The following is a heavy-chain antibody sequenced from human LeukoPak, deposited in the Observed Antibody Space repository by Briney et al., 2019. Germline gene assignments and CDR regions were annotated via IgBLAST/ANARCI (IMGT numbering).Heavy chain of an antibody. CDR1: GYTFTGYY. J-gene: IGHJ4*02. V-gene: IGHV1-2*04. CDR3: ARAGLTSIAAADFDY. CDR2: INPNSGGT. D-gene: IGHD6-13*01. Sequence: ASVKVSCKASGYTFTGYYMHWVRQAPGQGLEWMGWINPNSGGTNYAQKFQGWVTMTRDTSISTAYMELSRLRSDDTAVYYCARAGLTSIAAADFDYWGQGTLVTVSS.